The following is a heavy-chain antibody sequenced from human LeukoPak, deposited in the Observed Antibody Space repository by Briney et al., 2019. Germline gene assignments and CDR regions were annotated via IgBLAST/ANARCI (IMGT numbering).Heavy chain of an antibody. Sequence: GGSLRLSCAAYGFTFSSYSMNWVRQTPGKGLEWVSSISSSGSDIYYADSVKGRFTISRDNARNSLYLQMNSLRAEDTAVYYCARDLYGDYAFDYWGQGTLVTVSS. V-gene: IGHV3-21*01. CDR3: ARDLYGDYAFDY. CDR2: ISSSGSDI. D-gene: IGHD4-17*01. CDR1: GFTFSSYS. J-gene: IGHJ4*02.